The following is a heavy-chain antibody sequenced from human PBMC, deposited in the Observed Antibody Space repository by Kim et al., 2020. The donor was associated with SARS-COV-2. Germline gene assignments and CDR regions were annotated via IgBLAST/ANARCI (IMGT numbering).Heavy chain of an antibody. V-gene: IGHV3-21*01. CDR3: ARAMILTGYSDAFDI. CDR2: ISSSSSYI. Sequence: GGSLRLSCAASGFTFSSYSMNWVRQAPGKGLEWVSSISSSSSYIYYADSVKGRFTIFRDNAKNSLYLQMNSLRAEDTAVYYCARAMILTGYSDAFDIWGQGTMVTVSS. J-gene: IGHJ3*02. CDR1: GFTFSSYS. D-gene: IGHD3-9*01.